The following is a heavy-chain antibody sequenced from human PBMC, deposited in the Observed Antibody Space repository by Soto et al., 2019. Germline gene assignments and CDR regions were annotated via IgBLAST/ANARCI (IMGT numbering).Heavy chain of an antibody. Sequence: ASVKVSCKASGFSFSDYFMHWVRQAPGQGLEWMGIINPSGDSRNYAQKFQGRVTITRDTSTSTVYMDLSSLRYEDTAVYYCAGDTRENYGPTAASSCFHPWGRGXPVTVSS. CDR1: GFSFSDYF. J-gene: IGHJ5*02. V-gene: IGHV1-46*01. D-gene: IGHD2-15*01. CDR2: INPSGDSR. CDR3: AGDTRENYGPTAASSCFHP.